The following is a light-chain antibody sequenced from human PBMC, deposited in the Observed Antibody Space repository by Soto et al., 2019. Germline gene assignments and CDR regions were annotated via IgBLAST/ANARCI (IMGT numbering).Light chain of an antibody. CDR2: GAS. CDR1: QSVSSSY. Sequence: EIVLTQSPGTLSLSPGERATLSCRARQSVSSSYLAWYQQKSSQAPRLLIYGASNRATGIPDRFSGSGSGTDFTLTISRLAPEDFAVYYCQQYGRSSWTFGQGTKEEIK. V-gene: IGKV3-20*01. J-gene: IGKJ1*01. CDR3: QQYGRSSWT.